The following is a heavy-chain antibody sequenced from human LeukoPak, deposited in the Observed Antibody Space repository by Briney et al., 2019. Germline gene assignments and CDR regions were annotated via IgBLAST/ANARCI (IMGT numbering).Heavy chain of an antibody. J-gene: IGHJ4*02. Sequence: SETLSLTCAVYGGFFSGYYWSWIRQPPGKGLEWIGEINHSGSTNYNPSLKSRVTISVDTSKNQLSLKLSSVTAADTAVYYCARGKIGGGRRRYYYGSTRFDYWGQGTLVTVSS. V-gene: IGHV4-34*01. CDR2: INHSGST. D-gene: IGHD3-10*01. CDR1: GGFFSGYY. CDR3: ARGKIGGGRRRYYYGSTRFDY.